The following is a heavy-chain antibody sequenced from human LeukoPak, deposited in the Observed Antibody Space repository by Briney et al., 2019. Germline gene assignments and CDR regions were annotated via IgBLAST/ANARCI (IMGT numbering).Heavy chain of an antibody. J-gene: IGHJ4*02. CDR2: ISYDGSNK. CDR1: GFTFSSYA. CDR3: ARVGYSYGPIDY. D-gene: IGHD5-18*01. V-gene: IGHV3-30-3*01. Sequence: PGRSLRLSCAASGFTFSSYAMHWVRQAPGKGLGWVAVISYDGSNKYYADSVKGRFTISRDNSKNTLYLQMNSLRAEDTAIYYCARVGYSYGPIDYWGQGTLVTVSS.